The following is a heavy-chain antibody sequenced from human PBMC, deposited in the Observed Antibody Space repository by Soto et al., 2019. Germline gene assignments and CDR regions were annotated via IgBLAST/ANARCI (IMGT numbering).Heavy chain of an antibody. V-gene: IGHV3-23*01. CDR1: GFTFDSCV. J-gene: IGHJ6*02. CDR3: AKDPPSERMQTDYGMEV. CDR2: ISGSGRYA. Sequence: LRLPCAPSGFTFDSCVMSWVRQAPGKGLEWLSLISGSGRYADNADSVKGRFTISRDNSKNTLYLQMTSLRVEDTAVYYCAKDPPSERMQTDYGMEVWGQGTTVTVSS.